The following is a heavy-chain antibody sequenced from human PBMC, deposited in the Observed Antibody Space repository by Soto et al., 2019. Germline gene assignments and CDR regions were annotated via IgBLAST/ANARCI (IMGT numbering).Heavy chain of an antibody. CDR3: GKELTSVAYDVYAT. CDR2: ISYDGSNK. J-gene: IGHJ3*02. Sequence: QVQLVESGGGVVQPGRSLRLSCAASGFIFSSYDMHWVRQAPGKGLEWVAFISYDGSNKYYADSVKGRFTISRDNSKNTLYLQLDSLRAEETAVSYCGKELTSVAYDVYATRGQGTMVTVSS. CDR1: GFIFSSYD. D-gene: IGHD3-16*01. V-gene: IGHV3-30*18.